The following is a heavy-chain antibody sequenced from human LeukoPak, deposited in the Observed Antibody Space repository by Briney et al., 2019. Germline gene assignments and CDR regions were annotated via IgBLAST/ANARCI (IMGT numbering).Heavy chain of an antibody. CDR2: IYSGGST. Sequence: AGGSLRLSCAASGFTVSSNYMSWVRQAPGKGLEWVSVIYSGGSTYYADSVKGRFTISRDNSKNTLYLQMNSLRAEDTAVYYCAMGRGRYTVTTRPLGYWGQGTLVTVSS. CDR3: AMGRGRYTVTTRPLGY. V-gene: IGHV3-66*01. D-gene: IGHD4-17*01. J-gene: IGHJ4*02. CDR1: GFTVSSNY.